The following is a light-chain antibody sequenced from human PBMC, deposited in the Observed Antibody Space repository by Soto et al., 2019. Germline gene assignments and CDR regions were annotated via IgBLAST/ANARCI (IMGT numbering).Light chain of an antibody. CDR2: DAS. Sequence: DIQMTQSPSSLSASVGDRVTITCRASQSISTSLCWFQQKPGRAPKLLISDASTLQSGVPSRCSGSGFGTDFTLTFSSLQPEEFAAYYCLQTYTVPRTVGQGTNLYSK. V-gene: IGKV1-39*01. CDR3: LQTYTVPRT. J-gene: IGKJ2*01. CDR1: QSISTS.